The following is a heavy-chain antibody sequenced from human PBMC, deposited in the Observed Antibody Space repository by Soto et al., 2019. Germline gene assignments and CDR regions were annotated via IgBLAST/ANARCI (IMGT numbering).Heavy chain of an antibody. Sequence: ASVKVSCKASGYTFTSYGISWVRQAPGQGLEWMGWISAYNGNTNYAQKLQGRVTMTTDTSTSTAYMELRSLRSDDTAVYYCAREGLEKYCSGGSCYYYYYMDVWGKGTTVTVSS. CDR2: ISAYNGNT. V-gene: IGHV1-18*01. CDR3: AREGLEKYCSGGSCYYYYYMDV. CDR1: GYTFTSYG. J-gene: IGHJ6*03. D-gene: IGHD2-15*01.